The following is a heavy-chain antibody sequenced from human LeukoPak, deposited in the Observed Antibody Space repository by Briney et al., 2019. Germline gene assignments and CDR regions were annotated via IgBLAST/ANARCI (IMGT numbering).Heavy chain of an antibody. D-gene: IGHD1-7*01. CDR2: INWNGGST. Sequence: GGSLRLSCAASGFTFNDYGMSWVRQAPGKALEWVSGINWNGGSTGYADSVKGRFTISRDNAKNSLYLQMNSLRAEDTALYYCARDGQDRYNWNSPDPWGQGTLVTVSS. J-gene: IGHJ5*02. CDR1: GFTFNDYG. CDR3: ARDGQDRYNWNSPDP. V-gene: IGHV3-20*04.